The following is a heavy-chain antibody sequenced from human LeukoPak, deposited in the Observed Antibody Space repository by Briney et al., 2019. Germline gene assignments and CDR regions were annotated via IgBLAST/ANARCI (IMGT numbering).Heavy chain of an antibody. D-gene: IGHD3-22*01. V-gene: IGHV3-23*01. Sequence: GGSLRLSCAASGFTFSSYGMHWVRQAPGKGLEWVSAISGSGGSTYYADSVKGRFTISRDNSKNTLYLQMNSLRAEDTAVYYCAKRNRHYYDSSGYPGLLDYWGQGTLVTVSS. CDR3: AKRNRHYYDSSGYPGLLDY. J-gene: IGHJ4*02. CDR1: GFTFSSYG. CDR2: ISGSGGST.